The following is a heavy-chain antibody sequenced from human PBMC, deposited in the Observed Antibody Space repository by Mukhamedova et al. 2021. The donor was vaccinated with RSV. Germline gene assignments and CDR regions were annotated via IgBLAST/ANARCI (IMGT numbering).Heavy chain of an antibody. D-gene: IGHD1-26*01. V-gene: IGHV1-46*01. J-gene: IGHJ6*02. CDR2: INPSGGST. CDR3: ARERGSGSYYYYYGMVG. Sequence: GLEWMGIINPSGGSTSYAQKFQGRVTMTRDTSTSTVYMELSSLRSEDTAVYYCARERGSGSYYYYYGMVGWGEGTTVTAS.